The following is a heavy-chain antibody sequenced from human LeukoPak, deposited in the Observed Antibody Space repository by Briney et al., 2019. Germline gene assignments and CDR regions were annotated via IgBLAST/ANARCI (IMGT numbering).Heavy chain of an antibody. J-gene: IGHJ6*03. CDR1: GGSISSYY. CDR3: ARGIVVVAQLGYYYYYMDV. CDR2: IYTSGST. V-gene: IGHV4-4*07. D-gene: IGHD2-15*01. Sequence: SETLSLTCTGSGGSISSYYWSWIRQPAGKGLEWIGRIYTSGSTNYKPSLKSRVTISVDTSKNQFSLKLSSVTAADTAVYYCARGIVVVAQLGYYYYYMDVWGKGTTVTISS.